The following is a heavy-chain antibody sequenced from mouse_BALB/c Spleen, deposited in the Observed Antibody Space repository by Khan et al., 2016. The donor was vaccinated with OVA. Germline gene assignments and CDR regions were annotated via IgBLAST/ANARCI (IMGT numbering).Heavy chain of an antibody. Sequence: EVQLQESGPSLVKPSQTLSLTCSVTGDSITSGYWNWIRKFPGNKFEFMGYIIYTGSIYYNPSLTSRISITRHTSKNQYYLQLNSVTTEDTATYYCARATYRYAFVYWGQGTLVTVSA. V-gene: IGHV3-8*02. CDR1: GDSITSGY. CDR3: ARATYRYAFVY. J-gene: IGHJ3*01. CDR2: IIYTGSI. D-gene: IGHD2-14*01.